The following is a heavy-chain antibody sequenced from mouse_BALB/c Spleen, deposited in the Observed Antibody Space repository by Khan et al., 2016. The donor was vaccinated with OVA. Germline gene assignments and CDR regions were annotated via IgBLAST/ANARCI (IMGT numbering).Heavy chain of an antibody. D-gene: IGHD1-1*01. J-gene: IGHJ4*01. CDR3: AGPHYFYCTMAY. V-gene: IGHV9-3-1*01. Sequence: QIQLVQSGPELKKPGDTVKISCKASGYTFTKFGMNWVKQAPGKGLEWMGWINTYTGEPTYADDFKGRFAFSTETSASTAYLQINNLKDEDTATXFCAGPHYFYCTMAYWGQGTSVTVSS. CDR2: INTYTGEP. CDR1: GYTFTKFG.